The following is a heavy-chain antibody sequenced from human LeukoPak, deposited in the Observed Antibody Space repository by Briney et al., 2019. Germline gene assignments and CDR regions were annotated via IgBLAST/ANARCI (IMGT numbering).Heavy chain of an antibody. Sequence: PSETLSLTCTVSGGSISSSSYYWGWLRQPPGKGLEWIGSIYYSGSTYYNPSLKSRVTISVDTSKNQLSLKLSSVTAADTAVYYCARGKILLWFGELSLFDYWGQGTLVTVSS. CDR3: ARGKILLWFGELSLFDY. V-gene: IGHV4-39*01. J-gene: IGHJ4*02. D-gene: IGHD3-10*01. CDR2: IYYSGST. CDR1: GGSISSSSYY.